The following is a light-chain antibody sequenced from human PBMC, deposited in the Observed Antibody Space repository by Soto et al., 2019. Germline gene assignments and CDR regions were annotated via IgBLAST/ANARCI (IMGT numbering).Light chain of an antibody. V-gene: IGLV1-44*01. CDR2: SND. CDR3: ATWDDRLCGQV. J-gene: IGLJ1*01. Sequence: QSLLTQPPSASATPGQRVTISCSGRSSDVGSNTVNWYQQFPGAAPKLLIYSNDQRPSGVPDRFSASKSGTSASLAISGLQSEDEADYYCATWDDRLCGQVFGSGTKV. CDR1: SSDVGSNT.